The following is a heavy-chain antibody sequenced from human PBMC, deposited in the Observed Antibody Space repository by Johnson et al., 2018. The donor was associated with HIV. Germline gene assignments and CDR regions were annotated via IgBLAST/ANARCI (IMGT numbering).Heavy chain of an antibody. V-gene: IGHV3-30*02. Sequence: QVQLVESGGGVVQPGGSLRLSCAASGFTFSSYGMHWVRQAPGKGLEWVAFTRFDGNNKYYADSVKGRFSISRDNSKKTLHLQMSSLRGDDTAVYYCAKGRNTYGADVFDIWGRGTRVTVSS. CDR2: TRFDGNNK. D-gene: IGHD4/OR15-4a*01. CDR3: AKGRNTYGADVFDI. CDR1: GFTFSSYG. J-gene: IGHJ3*02.